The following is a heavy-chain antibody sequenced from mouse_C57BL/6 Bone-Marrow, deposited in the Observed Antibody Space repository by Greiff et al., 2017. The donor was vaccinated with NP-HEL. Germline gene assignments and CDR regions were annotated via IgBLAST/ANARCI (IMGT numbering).Heavy chain of an antibody. Sequence: VKLQESGAELVRPGASVKLSCKASGYTFTDYYINWVKQRPGQGLEWIARIYPGSGNTYYNEKFKGKATLTAEKSSSTAYMQLSSLTSEDSAVYFCASQLFITTVVAGGYWGQGTTLTVSS. V-gene: IGHV1-76*01. CDR3: ASQLFITTVVAGGY. CDR2: IYPGSGNT. J-gene: IGHJ2*01. CDR1: GYTFTDYY. D-gene: IGHD1-1*01.